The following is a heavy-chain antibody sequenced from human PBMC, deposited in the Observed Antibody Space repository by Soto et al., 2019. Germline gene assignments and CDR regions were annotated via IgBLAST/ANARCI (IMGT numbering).Heavy chain of an antibody. D-gene: IGHD3-22*01. Sequence: QVQLVQSGAEVKKPGSSVKVSCKASGGTFSSYAISWVRQAPGQGLEWMGGIIPIFGTANYAQKFQGRVTITADKSTSTAYMGLSSLRSEDTAVYYCAIGGPRDYYDSSGYSSYFDLWGRGTLVTVSS. CDR2: IIPIFGTA. CDR1: GGTFSSYA. CDR3: AIGGPRDYYDSSGYSSYFDL. V-gene: IGHV1-69*06. J-gene: IGHJ2*01.